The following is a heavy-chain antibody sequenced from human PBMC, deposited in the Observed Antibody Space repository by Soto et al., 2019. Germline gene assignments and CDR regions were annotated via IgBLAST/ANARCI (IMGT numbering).Heavy chain of an antibody. V-gene: IGHV1-69*11. J-gene: IGHJ4*02. Sequence: QVQLVQSGAQVKKPGSSVKVSCKASGDSFSTYAVRWVRQAPGQGIEWMGKIITLLRSTTYAQKFRGRVTITADETTSTAYMDLTILTAEDTAVYYCATDSSIVAVPAAMGFDYWGQWTLVTFSS. D-gene: IGHD2-2*01. CDR3: ATDSSIVAVPAAMGFDY. CDR1: GDSFSTYA. CDR2: IITLLRST.